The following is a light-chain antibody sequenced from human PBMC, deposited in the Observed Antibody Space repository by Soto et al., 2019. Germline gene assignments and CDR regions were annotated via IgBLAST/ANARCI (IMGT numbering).Light chain of an antibody. V-gene: IGLV2-14*03. CDR2: DVS. CDR1: SSDVGGYNY. Sequence: QSVLTQPASVSGSPGQSITISCTGTSSDVGGYNYVSWYQHHPGKAPKLMIYDVSNRPSGVSNRFSGSKSDNTASLTISGLQAEDDADYYCSSYTSTRTVVFGGGTKLTVL. CDR3: SSYTSTRTVV. J-gene: IGLJ2*01.